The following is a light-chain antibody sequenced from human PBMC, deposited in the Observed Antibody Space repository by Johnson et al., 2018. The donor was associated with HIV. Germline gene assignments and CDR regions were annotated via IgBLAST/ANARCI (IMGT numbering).Light chain of an antibody. Sequence: QSVLTQPPSVSAAPGQKVTISCSGSNSNIGDNYVSWYQQLPGTAPKLLIYENTKRPSGIPDRFSGSKSGTSATLGITGLQTGDEGDYYCGTWDRSLSAGDVFGTGTKVTVL. CDR2: ENT. CDR1: NSNIGDNY. J-gene: IGLJ1*01. CDR3: GTWDRSLSAGDV. V-gene: IGLV1-51*02.